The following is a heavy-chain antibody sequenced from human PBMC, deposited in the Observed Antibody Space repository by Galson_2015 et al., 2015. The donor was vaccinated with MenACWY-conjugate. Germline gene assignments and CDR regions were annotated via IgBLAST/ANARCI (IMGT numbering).Heavy chain of an antibody. D-gene: IGHD6-19*01. V-gene: IGHV3-23*01. CDR2: ISASGDNT. CDR1: GFTFSNYA. CDR3: AKSDNSGWYEPFDY. Sequence: SLRLSCAASGFTFSNYAMSWVRQAPGKGLEWVSAISASGDNTYYADSVKGRFTISRDNPKNTFHLQMTNLRGEDTALYYCAKSDNSGWYEPFDYWGQGTLVTVSS. J-gene: IGHJ4*02.